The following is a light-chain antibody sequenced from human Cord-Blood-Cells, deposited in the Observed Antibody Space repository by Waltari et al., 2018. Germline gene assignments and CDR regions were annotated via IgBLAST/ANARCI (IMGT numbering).Light chain of an antibody. CDR1: SSDVGSYNL. V-gene: IGLV2-23*01. CDR2: EGS. J-gene: IGLJ3*02. Sequence: GSPGQSITISYTGTSSDVGSYNLVSWYQQHPGKAPKLMIYEGSKRPSGVSNRFSGSKSGNTASLTISGLQAEDEADYYCCSYAGSSTWVFGGGTKLTVL. CDR3: CSYAGSSTWV.